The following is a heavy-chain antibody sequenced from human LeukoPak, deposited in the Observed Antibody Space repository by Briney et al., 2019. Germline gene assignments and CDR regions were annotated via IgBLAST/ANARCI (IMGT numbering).Heavy chain of an antibody. CDR2: ISESGGNT. J-gene: IGHJ4*02. D-gene: IGHD6-13*01. CDR1: GFTFSILA. CDR3: AKESSQFDY. Sequence: PGGSLRLSCAASGFTFSILAMSCVRQAPGKGLEWVSAISESGGNTFSADSVKGRFPMSRDNSKNTLYLQMNRLRAEDTAVYYGAKESSQFDYWGQGTLVTVSS. V-gene: IGHV3-23*01.